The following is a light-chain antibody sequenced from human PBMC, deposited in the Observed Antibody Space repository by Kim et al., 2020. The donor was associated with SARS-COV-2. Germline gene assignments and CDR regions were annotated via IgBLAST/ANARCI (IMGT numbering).Light chain of an antibody. V-gene: IGLV1-44*01. CDR1: SSNIGSNT. CDR2: SNN. J-gene: IGLJ2*01. CDR3: AAWDDSLNGLV. Sequence: GQRVTISCSGRSSNIGSNTVNWYQQLPGTAPKLLMYSNNRRPSGVPDRFSGSKSGTSASLAISGLQSEDESDYYCAAWDDSLNGLVFGGGTQLTVL.